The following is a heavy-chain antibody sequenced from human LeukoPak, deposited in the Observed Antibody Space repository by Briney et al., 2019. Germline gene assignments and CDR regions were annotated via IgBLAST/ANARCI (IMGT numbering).Heavy chain of an antibody. CDR1: GYTFTSYG. CDR2: ISAYNGNT. D-gene: IGHD3-10*01. V-gene: IGHV1-18*01. J-gene: IGHJ6*02. CDR3: ARDRGGDAYYYYYGMDV. Sequence: GASVTVSCKASGYTFTSYGISWVRQAPGQGLEGMGWISAYNGNTNYAQKLQGRVTMTTDTSTSTAYMELRSLRSDDTAVYYCARDRGGDAYYYYYGMDVWGQGTTVTVSS.